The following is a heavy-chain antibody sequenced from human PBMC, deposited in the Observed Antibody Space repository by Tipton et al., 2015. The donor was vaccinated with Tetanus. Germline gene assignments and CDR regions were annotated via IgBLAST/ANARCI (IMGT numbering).Heavy chain of an antibody. Sequence: SLRLSCAASGFTFSSYGMHWVRQAPGKELEWVAVISYDGSNKYYADSVKGRFTISRDNSKNTPYLQMNSLRAEDTAVYYCAKDWYYGSGSYWWGIGYWGQGTLVTVSS. CDR2: ISYDGSNK. J-gene: IGHJ4*02. CDR1: GFTFSSYG. CDR3: AKDWYYGSGSYWWGIGY. V-gene: IGHV3-30*18. D-gene: IGHD3-10*01.